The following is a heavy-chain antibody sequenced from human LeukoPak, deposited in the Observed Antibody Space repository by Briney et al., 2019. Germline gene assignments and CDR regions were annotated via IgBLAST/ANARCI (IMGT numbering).Heavy chain of an antibody. Sequence: GGSLRLSCAASGFTFSNYYMSWVRQAPGMGLEWVSGISASGGSTYYADSVKGRFTISRDNSKNTLYLQMNSLRAEDTAVYYCANPQSSGGGYYDYWGQGTLVTVSS. D-gene: IGHD2-15*01. CDR2: ISASGGST. CDR3: ANPQSSGGGYYDY. J-gene: IGHJ4*02. V-gene: IGHV3-23*01. CDR1: GFTFSNYY.